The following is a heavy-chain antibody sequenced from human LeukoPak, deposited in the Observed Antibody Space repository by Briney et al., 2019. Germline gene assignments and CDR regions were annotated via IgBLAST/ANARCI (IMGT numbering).Heavy chain of an antibody. CDR3: AKGYRGNYDY. V-gene: IGHV3-23*01. CDR2: ISDRDGST. Sequence: PGGSLRLSCAASGFTFSSYAMTWVRQARGKGLEWVSAISDRDGSTYYADSVKGRFTISRDNSKNTLYLQMNSLRAEDTAVYYCAKGYRGNYDYWGQGTLVTVSS. J-gene: IGHJ4*02. CDR1: GFTFSSYA. D-gene: IGHD1-26*01.